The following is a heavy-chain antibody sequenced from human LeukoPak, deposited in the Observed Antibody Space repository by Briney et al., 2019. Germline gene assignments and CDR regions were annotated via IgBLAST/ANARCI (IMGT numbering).Heavy chain of an antibody. J-gene: IGHJ6*04. CDR1: GGSISSYY. CDR2: IYTSGST. V-gene: IGHV4-4*09. CDR3: ARHRRFVVPDV. D-gene: IGHD3-3*01. Sequence: SETLSLTCTVSGGSISSYYWSWIRQPPGKGLEWIGYIYTSGSTKYNPSLKSRVTISVDTSKNQFSLKLSSVTAADTAVYYCARHRRFVVPDVCGKGTTVTVSS.